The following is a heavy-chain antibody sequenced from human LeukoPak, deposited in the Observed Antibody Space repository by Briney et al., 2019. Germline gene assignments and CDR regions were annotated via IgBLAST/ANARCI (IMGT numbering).Heavy chain of an antibody. CDR1: GFTFSSLE. V-gene: IGHV3-48*03. J-gene: IGHJ4*02. D-gene: IGHD3-16*01. CDR2: ISSSGTTI. Sequence: GRSLRLSCAASGFTFSSLEMTWVRQAPGKGLEWVSYISSSGTTIYYADSVKGRFTISRDNAKNSLYLQMNSLTAEDTAVYYCARGRFMIPFGGQGTLVTVSS. CDR3: ARGRFMIPF.